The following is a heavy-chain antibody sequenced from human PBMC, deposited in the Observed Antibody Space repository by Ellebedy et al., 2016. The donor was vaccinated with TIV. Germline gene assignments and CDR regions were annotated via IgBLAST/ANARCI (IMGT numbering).Heavy chain of an antibody. D-gene: IGHD5-12*01. V-gene: IGHV3-66*01. CDR2: TYTPSTT. Sequence: GGSLRLSCAVSGFTVSTSYMGWVRQAPGKGLEWVAITYTPSTTVYADSVKGRFSISRDTSKNIFFLQMSTLRVDDTAVYYCARDLGHSGYDLLDPWGQGTLVTVSS. CDR1: GFTVSTSY. J-gene: IGHJ5*02. CDR3: ARDLGHSGYDLLDP.